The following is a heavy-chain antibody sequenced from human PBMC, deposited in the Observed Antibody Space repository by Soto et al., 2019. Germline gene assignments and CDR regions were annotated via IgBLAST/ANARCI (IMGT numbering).Heavy chain of an antibody. CDR2: INHSGST. D-gene: IGHD4-17*01. Sequence: SEALSLTCAVYGGSFSGYYWSWIRQPPGKGLEWIGEINHSGSTNYNPSLKSRVTISVDTSKNQFSLKLSSATAADTAVYYCASPHLRWLWGQRTLVTVSS. CDR3: ASPHLRWL. J-gene: IGHJ4*02. CDR1: GGSFSGYY. V-gene: IGHV4-34*01.